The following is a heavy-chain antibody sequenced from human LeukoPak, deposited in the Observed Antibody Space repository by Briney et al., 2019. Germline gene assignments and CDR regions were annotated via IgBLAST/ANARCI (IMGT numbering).Heavy chain of an antibody. CDR3: AKAWLEQGAMFDY. V-gene: IGHV3-23*01. J-gene: IGHJ4*02. CDR1: GFTFSSYA. Sequence: AGGSLRLSCAASGFTFSSYAMSWVRQAPGEGLEWVSLLSGSGGSTYYADSVKGRFTISRDNSKNTLYLQMNSLRAEDTAVYYCAKAWLEQGAMFDYWGQGTPVTVSS. CDR2: LSGSGGST. D-gene: IGHD1/OR15-1a*01.